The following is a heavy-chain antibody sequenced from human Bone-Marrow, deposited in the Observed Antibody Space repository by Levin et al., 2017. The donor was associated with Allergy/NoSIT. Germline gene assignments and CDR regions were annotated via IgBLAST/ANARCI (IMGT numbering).Heavy chain of an antibody. CDR3: ARVAGYGFGYYFDH. CDR2: IYLSGST. V-gene: IGHV4-30-2*01. CDR1: GGSISSGGYS. Sequence: SQTLSLTCAVSGGSISSGGYSWSWIRQPPGKGLEWIGNIYLSGSTNDNPSLKSRVTISVDRSKNQFSLKLSSVTAADTAVYYCARVAGYGFGYYFDHWGQGTLVTVSS. J-gene: IGHJ4*02. D-gene: IGHD5-18*01.